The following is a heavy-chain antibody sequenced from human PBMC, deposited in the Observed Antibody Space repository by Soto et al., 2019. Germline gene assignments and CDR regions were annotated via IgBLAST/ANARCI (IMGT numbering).Heavy chain of an antibody. V-gene: IGHV1-8*01. D-gene: IGHD4-4*01. CDR3: ARVGRATVTNFYYYYYYMDV. CDR2: MNPNSGNT. Sequence: QGQLVQSGAEVKKPGGSVKVSCKASGYTFTSYDTNWVRQATGQGLEWMGWMNPNSGNTGYAQKFQGRVTMTRNTSISTAYMELSSLRSEDTAVYYCARVGRATVTNFYYYYYYMDVWGKGTTVTVSS. CDR1: GYTFTSYD. J-gene: IGHJ6*03.